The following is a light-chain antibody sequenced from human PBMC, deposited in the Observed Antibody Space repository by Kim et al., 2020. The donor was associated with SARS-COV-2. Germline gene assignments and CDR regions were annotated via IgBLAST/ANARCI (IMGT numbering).Light chain of an antibody. J-gene: IGLJ3*02. Sequence: PGGTVTLTCASSTEAVTSTYYPNWFQQKPRQAPRSLIYSTNNKHSWTPARFSGSLLGGKAALTLSGVRPEDEAEYHCFLYYGGAWVFGGGTQLTVL. CDR1: TEAVTSTYY. CDR2: STN. V-gene: IGLV7-43*01. CDR3: FLYYGGAWV.